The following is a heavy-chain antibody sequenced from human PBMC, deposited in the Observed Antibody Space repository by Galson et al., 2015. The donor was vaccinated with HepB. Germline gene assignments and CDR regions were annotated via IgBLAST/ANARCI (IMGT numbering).Heavy chain of an antibody. J-gene: IGHJ4*02. CDR1: GYTAS. Sequence: SVKVSCKASGYTASMHWVRQAPGQGLEWMGRINSNTGATNSVQKLQGRVTMTRDTSISTAYMELRRLRSDDTAVYYCARGGSKAFDSWGQGTQVTVSS. V-gene: IGHV1-2*06. CDR2: INSNTGAT. CDR3: ARGGSKAFDS.